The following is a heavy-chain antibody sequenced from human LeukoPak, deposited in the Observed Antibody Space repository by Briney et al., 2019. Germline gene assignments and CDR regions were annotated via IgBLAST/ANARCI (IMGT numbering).Heavy chain of an antibody. J-gene: IGHJ4*02. CDR3: ARDLAVAEAFDY. Sequence: GGSLRLSCAASGFSFDDYGMTWVRQAPGKGLEWVSVINWNGANTGYADSVKGRFTISRDNAKNSLYLQMNSLRAEDTAVYYCARDLAVAEAFDYWGQGTLVTVSS. CDR2: INWNGANT. CDR1: GFSFDDYG. V-gene: IGHV3-20*04. D-gene: IGHD6-19*01.